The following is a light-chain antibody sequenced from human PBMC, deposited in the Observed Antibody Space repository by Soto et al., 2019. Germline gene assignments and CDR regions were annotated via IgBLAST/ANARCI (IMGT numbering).Light chain of an antibody. CDR1: QSVPRSY. CDR2: GTS. J-gene: IGKJ1*01. Sequence: EIVLTQSPGTLSLSPGERATLSFRASQSVPRSYLAWYQQKPGQAPRLLIYGTSSRATGIPDRFSGSGSGTDFTLTISRLEPEDFAVYYCQQYGSSPLGTFGQGTKVDIK. CDR3: QQYGSSPLGT. V-gene: IGKV3-20*01.